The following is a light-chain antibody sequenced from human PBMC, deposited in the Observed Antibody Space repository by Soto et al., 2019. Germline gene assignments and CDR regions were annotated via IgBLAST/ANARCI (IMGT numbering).Light chain of an antibody. Sequence: EIVLTQSPGTLSLSPGERATLSCRASQSVSSSYLAWYQQKPGQAPRLLIYGASSRSTGLPDRFRGSGSGTGFPLSISRSGPEDFAVYYCQQYGRSPGMYSFGQGTKLEIK. J-gene: IGKJ2*03. CDR2: GAS. CDR1: QSVSSSY. CDR3: QQYGRSPGMYS. V-gene: IGKV3-20*01.